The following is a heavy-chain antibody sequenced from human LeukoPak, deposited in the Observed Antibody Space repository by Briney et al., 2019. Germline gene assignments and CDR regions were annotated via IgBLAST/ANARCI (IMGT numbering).Heavy chain of an antibody. V-gene: IGHV3-30*18. J-gene: IGHJ4*02. CDR3: AKNFRMVIGVNHLDH. CDR1: GFTFSSYG. CDR2: ISYDGSNK. Sequence: GGSLRLSCAASGFTFSSYGMHWVRQAPGKGLEWVAVISYDGSNKYYADSVKGRFTVSRDNSKNTLYLQMNSLRAEDTAVYYCAKNFRMVIGVNHLDHRGPGTL. D-gene: IGHD2/OR15-2a*01.